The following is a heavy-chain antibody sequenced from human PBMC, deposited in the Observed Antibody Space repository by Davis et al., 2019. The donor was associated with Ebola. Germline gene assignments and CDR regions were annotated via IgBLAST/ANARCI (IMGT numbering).Heavy chain of an antibody. CDR1: GFTFSSYW. Sequence: GGSLRLSCAASGFTFSSYWMSWVRQAPGKGLEWVANIKQDGSEKYYVDSVKGRFTISRDNAKNSLYLQMNRLRAEDTAVYYCETLIAVADRSMDVWGQGTTVTVSS. V-gene: IGHV3-7*03. J-gene: IGHJ6*02. CDR2: IKQDGSEK. D-gene: IGHD6-19*01. CDR3: ETLIAVADRSMDV.